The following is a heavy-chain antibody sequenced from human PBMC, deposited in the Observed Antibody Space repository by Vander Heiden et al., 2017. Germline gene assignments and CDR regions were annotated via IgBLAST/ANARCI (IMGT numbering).Heavy chain of an antibody. CDR1: GFTFSNHW. CDR2: IKQDASSK. D-gene: IGHD3-22*01. J-gene: IGHJ4*02. V-gene: IGHV3-7*01. CDR3: ARWYYDGSTYSLDY. Sequence: EVQLVESGVGLVQPGGSLRLSCAASGFTFSNHWMTWVRQAPGKGLEWVANIKQDASSKYYVDSVKGRFTISRDNAKNSLYLQMTSLRAEDTAVYYCARWYYDGSTYSLDYWGQGTLVTVSS.